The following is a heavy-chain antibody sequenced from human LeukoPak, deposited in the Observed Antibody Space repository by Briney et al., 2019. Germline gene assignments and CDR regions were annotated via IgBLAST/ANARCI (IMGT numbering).Heavy chain of an antibody. CDR3: AKRPRWLQFHY. J-gene: IGHJ4*02. CDR1: GFAASEFTFSSYG. Sequence: PGRSLRLSCAASGFAASEFTFSSYGMHWVRQAPGKGLEWVAVIWYDGSNKYYADSVKGRFTISRDNSKNTLYLQMNSLRAEDTAVYYCAKRPRWLQFHYWGQGTLVTVSS. D-gene: IGHD5-24*01. CDR2: IWYDGSNK. V-gene: IGHV3-33*06.